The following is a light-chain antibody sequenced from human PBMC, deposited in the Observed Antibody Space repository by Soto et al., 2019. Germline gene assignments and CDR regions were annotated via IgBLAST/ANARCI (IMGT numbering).Light chain of an antibody. J-gene: IGLJ1*01. Sequence: QSALTQPASVSGSPGQSITLSCTGTSSDVGGYNYVSWYQQHPGKAPKLMIYDVSNRPSGVSNRFSGSKSGNTASLTISGLQAEDEADYYCSSYTSSSPPLWVFGPGTKLTVL. CDR2: DVS. CDR3: SSYTSSSPPLWV. CDR1: SSDVGGYNY. V-gene: IGLV2-14*01.